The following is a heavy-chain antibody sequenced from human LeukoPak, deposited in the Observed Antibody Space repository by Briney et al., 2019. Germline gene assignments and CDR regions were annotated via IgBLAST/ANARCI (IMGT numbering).Heavy chain of an antibody. CDR2: ISGSGGST. J-gene: IGHJ4*02. V-gene: IGHV3-23*01. D-gene: IGHD3-22*01. CDR3: ASAPMMGFDY. Sequence: GGSLRLSCAASGFTFSSYAMSWVRQAPGKGLEWVSAISGSGGSTYYADSVKGRLTISRDNSKNTLYLQMNSLRADDTAVYFCASAPMMGFDYWGQGTLVTVSS. CDR1: GFTFSSYA.